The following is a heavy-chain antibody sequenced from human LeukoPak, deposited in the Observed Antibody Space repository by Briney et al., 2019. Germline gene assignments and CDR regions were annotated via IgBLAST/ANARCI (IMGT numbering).Heavy chain of an antibody. CDR1: GFTFSSYS. CDR3: ARDRPTGASRLFVVQ. CDR2: MSSGGTYI. V-gene: IGHV3-21*01. D-gene: IGHD3-3*01. J-gene: IGHJ4*02. Sequence: GGSLRLSCAASGFTFSSYSMTWVRQAPGKGLEWVSSMSSGGTYIYYADSVRGRFTISRDNAKNSLYLIVNSLRAEDTAVYYCARDRPTGASRLFVVQWGQGTLVTVSS.